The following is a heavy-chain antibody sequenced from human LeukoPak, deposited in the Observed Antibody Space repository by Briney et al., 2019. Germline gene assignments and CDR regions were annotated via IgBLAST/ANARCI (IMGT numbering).Heavy chain of an antibody. V-gene: IGHV3-21*01. J-gene: IGHJ4*02. Sequence: GGSLRLSCAASGFTFSTYSMNWVRQAPGKGLEWVSSISTSSSSIDYADSVKGRFTISRDNAKNSLYLQMNSLRAEDTAIYYCARVSGFSLGVIINPAFDYWGRGTLVTVSS. D-gene: IGHD3-10*01. CDR2: ISTSSSSI. CDR3: ARVSGFSLGVIINPAFDY. CDR1: GFTFSTYS.